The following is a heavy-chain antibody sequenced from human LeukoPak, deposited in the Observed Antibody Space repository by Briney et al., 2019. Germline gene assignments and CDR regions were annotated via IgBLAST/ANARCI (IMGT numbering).Heavy chain of an antibody. V-gene: IGHV3-23*01. CDR2: ISGSGGST. Sequence: PGRSLRLSCAASGFTFSSYAMSWVRQAPGKGLEWVSAISGSGGSTYYADSVKGRFTISRDNSKNTLYLQMNSLRAEDTAVYYCARVAKYYYDSSGWYYFDYWGQGTLVTVSS. J-gene: IGHJ4*02. CDR1: GFTFSSYA. CDR3: ARVAKYYYDSSGWYYFDY. D-gene: IGHD3-22*01.